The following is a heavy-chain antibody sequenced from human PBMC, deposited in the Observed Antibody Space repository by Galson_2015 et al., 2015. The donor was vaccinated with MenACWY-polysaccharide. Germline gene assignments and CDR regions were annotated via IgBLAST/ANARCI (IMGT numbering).Heavy chain of an antibody. CDR3: ARGHHGMDV. CDR1: GFTFSSYW. V-gene: IGHV3-7*01. J-gene: IGHJ6*02. CDR2: IKKDGSEK. Sequence: SLRLSCAASGFTFSSYWMTWVRQAPGKGLEWVANIKKDGSEKYYVDSVKGRFTISRDNAKNSLYLQMHSLRAEDTAVYYCARGHHGMDVWGQGTTVTVSS.